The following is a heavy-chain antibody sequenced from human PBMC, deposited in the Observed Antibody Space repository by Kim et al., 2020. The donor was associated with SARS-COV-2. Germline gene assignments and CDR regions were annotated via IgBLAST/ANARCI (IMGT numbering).Heavy chain of an antibody. Sequence: GGSLRLSCAASGFTFSTYAMSWVRQAPGKGLEWVSSFAGRGGSKFYVDSVKGRFTISRDDSKNTLYLQMNSLVADDTAVYYCAKVGIAATGAVDYWGQGTLVTVSS. D-gene: IGHD6-13*01. CDR3: AKVGIAATGAVDY. V-gene: IGHV3-23*01. CDR1: GFTFSTYA. J-gene: IGHJ4*02. CDR2: FAGRGGSK.